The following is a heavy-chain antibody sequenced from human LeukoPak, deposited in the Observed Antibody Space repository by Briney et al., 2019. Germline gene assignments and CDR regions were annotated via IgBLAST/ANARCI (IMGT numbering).Heavy chain of an antibody. CDR3: ARLAVVYAFHI. Sequence: SETLSLTCTVSGGSISSYYWSWIRQPPGKGLEWIGYIYTSGSTNYNPSLKSRVTISVDTSKNQFSLKLSSVTAADTAVYYCARLAVVYAFHIWGQGTMVTVSS. J-gene: IGHJ3*02. V-gene: IGHV4-4*09. CDR1: GGSISSYY. CDR2: IYTSGST. D-gene: IGHD5-18*01.